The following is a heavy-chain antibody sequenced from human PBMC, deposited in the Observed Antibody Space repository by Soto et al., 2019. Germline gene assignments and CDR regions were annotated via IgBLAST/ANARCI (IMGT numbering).Heavy chain of an antibody. CDR1: GGSISSGGYY. Sequence: QVQLQESGPGLVKPSQTLSLTCTVSGGSISSGGYYWSWIRQHPGKGLEWIGYIYYSGSTYYNPSRRSRVTXLVXTXTNQFSLKLSSVTAADTAVYYCARVTYGDSGLYFDYWGQGTLVTVSS. D-gene: IGHD4-17*01. CDR2: IYYSGST. CDR3: ARVTYGDSGLYFDY. V-gene: IGHV4-31*03. J-gene: IGHJ4*02.